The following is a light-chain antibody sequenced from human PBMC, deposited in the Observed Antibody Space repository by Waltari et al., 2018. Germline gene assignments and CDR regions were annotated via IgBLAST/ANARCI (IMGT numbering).Light chain of an antibody. CDR1: SSTIGSNY. Sequence: QSVLTQPPSASGTPGQRVTISCSGSSSTIGSNYVYWYQHLPGTAPKLLINRNDQRPSGVPDRFSGSKSGTSASLAISELRSEDEADYYCVAWDDSLSATVFGGGTKLTVL. J-gene: IGLJ3*02. V-gene: IGLV1-47*01. CDR3: VAWDDSLSATV. CDR2: RND.